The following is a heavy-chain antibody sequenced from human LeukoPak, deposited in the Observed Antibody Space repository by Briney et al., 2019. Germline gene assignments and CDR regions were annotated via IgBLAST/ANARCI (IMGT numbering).Heavy chain of an antibody. Sequence: SSETLSLTCTVSGGSISSSSYYWGWIRQPPGKGLEWIGSIYYSGSTYYNPSLKSRVTISVDTSKNQFSLKLSSVTAADTAVYYCARLAYSGSYSRDYWGQGTLVTVSS. J-gene: IGHJ4*02. CDR1: GGSISSSSYY. D-gene: IGHD1-26*01. V-gene: IGHV4-39*01. CDR2: IYYSGST. CDR3: ARLAYSGSYSRDY.